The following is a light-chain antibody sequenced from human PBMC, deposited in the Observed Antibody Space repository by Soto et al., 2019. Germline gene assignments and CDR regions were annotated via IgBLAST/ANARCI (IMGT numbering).Light chain of an antibody. CDR3: QQSYSKPWT. J-gene: IGKJ1*01. CDR2: AAS. Sequence: DIRLTQSPTSLSASVGDRVTIACGASQFIDSYLNWYQQKQGKAPKLLIYAASSLQSGVSSRLSGSGYGTDLTITINSMQNEDFEIYYCQQSYSKPWTFGQGTKVDIK. V-gene: IGKV1-39*01. CDR1: QFIDSY.